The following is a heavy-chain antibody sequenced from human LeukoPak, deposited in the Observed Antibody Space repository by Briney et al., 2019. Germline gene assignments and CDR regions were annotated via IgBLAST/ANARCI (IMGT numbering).Heavy chain of an antibody. J-gene: IGHJ3*02. D-gene: IGHD2-2*02. CDR2: ISSGGDYI. V-gene: IGHV3-21*01. Sequence: GGSLRLSCAASGFTFSSYSVNWVRQAPGKGLEWVSSISSGGDYIYYADSVKGRFTISRDNAKNSLYLQMNSLRAEDTAVYYCARDYCSSTSCYTHAFDIWGQGTMVTVSS. CDR1: GFTFSSYS. CDR3: ARDYCSSTSCYTHAFDI.